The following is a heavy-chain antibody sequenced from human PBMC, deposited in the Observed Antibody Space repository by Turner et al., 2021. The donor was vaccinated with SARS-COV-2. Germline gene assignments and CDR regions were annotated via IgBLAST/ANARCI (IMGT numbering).Heavy chain of an antibody. V-gene: IGHV1-8*03. CDR2: MNPESGNT. CDR1: GYTFTSYD. D-gene: IGHD2-2*01. CDR3: ARGGYCSSTSCSPYWYFDL. Sequence: QVQLVQFGAEEKKPGASVKVPCKASGYTFTSYDINWVRQATGQGLEWMGWMNPESGNTAYAQKFQGRVTITRNTSISTAYMELSSLRSEDTAVYYCARGGYCSSTSCSPYWYFDLWGRGTLVTVSS. J-gene: IGHJ2*01.